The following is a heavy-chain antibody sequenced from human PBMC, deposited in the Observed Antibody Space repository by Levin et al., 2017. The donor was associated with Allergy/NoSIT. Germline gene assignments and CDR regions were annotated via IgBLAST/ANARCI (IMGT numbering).Heavy chain of an antibody. D-gene: IGHD7-27*01. CDR1: GGSISSGDYY. V-gene: IGHV4-30-4*01. Sequence: SQTLSLTCTVSGGSISSGDYYWSWIRQPPGKGLEWIGYIYYSGSTYYNPSLKSRVTILVDTSKNQFSLKLSSVTAADTAVYYCARDLGTGDDAFDIWGQGTMVTVSS. CDR2: IYYSGST. J-gene: IGHJ3*02. CDR3: ARDLGTGDDAFDI.